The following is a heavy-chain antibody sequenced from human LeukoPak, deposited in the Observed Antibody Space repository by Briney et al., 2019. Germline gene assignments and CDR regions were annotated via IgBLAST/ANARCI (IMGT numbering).Heavy chain of an antibody. V-gene: IGHV4-59*12. CDR1: GGSISSYY. J-gene: IGHJ4*02. Sequence: TSETLSLTCTVSGGSISSYYWSWIRQPPGKGLEWIGYIYYSGSTNYNPSLKSRVTISVDTSKNQFSLKLSSVTAADTAVYYCARASSIAVAGRYFDNWGQGTLVTVSS. D-gene: IGHD6-19*01. CDR3: ARASSIAVAGRYFDN. CDR2: IYYSGST.